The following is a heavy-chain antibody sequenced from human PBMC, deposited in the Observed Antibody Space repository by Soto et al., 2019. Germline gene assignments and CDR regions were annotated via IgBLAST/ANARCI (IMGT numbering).Heavy chain of an antibody. D-gene: IGHD7-27*01. CDR2: IGTAGDT. Sequence: QPGGSLRLSCAASGFTFSSYDMHWVRQATGKGLEWVSAIGTAGDTYYPGSVKGRFTISRENAKNSLYLQMNSLRAGDTAVYYCAREKGAHTGLFDYWGQGTLVTVSS. J-gene: IGHJ4*02. V-gene: IGHV3-13*01. CDR3: AREKGAHTGLFDY. CDR1: GFTFSSYD.